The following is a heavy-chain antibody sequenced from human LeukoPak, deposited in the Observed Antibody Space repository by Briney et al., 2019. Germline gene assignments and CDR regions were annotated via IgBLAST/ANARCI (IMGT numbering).Heavy chain of an antibody. CDR1: GFTFSRSW. J-gene: IGHJ6*03. V-gene: IGHV3-21*01. Sequence: PGGSLRLSCAASGFTFSRSWMGWVRQAPGKGLEWVSSISSSSSYIYYADSVKGRFTISRDNAKNSLYLQMNSLRAEDTAVYYCARGYCSSTSCYLNYYYYMDVWGKGTTVTVSS. CDR3: ARGYCSSTSCYLNYYYYMDV. CDR2: ISSSSSYI. D-gene: IGHD2-2*01.